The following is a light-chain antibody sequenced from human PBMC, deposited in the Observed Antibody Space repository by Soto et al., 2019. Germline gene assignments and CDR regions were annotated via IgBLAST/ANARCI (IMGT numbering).Light chain of an antibody. CDR2: TAS. CDR3: QQSYGPPFT. V-gene: IGKV1-39*01. CDR1: QTTNNY. Sequence: DIQMTQSPSSLSASVGDRVTITCRASQTTNNYLNWYQQKPGKAPVLLIYTASNLKSGVPSRFSGSGSGTDFTLHISGLQPEDFATYYCQQSYGPPFTFGGGAKVEIK. J-gene: IGKJ4*01.